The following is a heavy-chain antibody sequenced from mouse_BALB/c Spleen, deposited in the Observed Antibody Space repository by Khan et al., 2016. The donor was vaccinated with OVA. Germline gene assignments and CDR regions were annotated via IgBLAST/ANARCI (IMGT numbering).Heavy chain of an antibody. D-gene: IGHD1-2*01. CDR3: ARTARIKY. J-gene: IGHJ2*01. Sequence: EVQLVESGPGLVKPSQSLSLTCTVTGYSITSGYGWNWIRQFPGNKLEWMGYISYSGSTNYNPSLKSRISITRDTSKNQFFLQLNSWTTDDTATYYCARTARIKYWGQGTTLTVSS. V-gene: IGHV3-2*02. CDR2: ISYSGST. CDR1: GYSITSGYG.